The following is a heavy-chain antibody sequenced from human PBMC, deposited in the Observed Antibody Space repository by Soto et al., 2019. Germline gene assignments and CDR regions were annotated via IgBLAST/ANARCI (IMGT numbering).Heavy chain of an antibody. CDR1: GGSISSGGYY. Sequence: SETLSLTCTVSGGSISSGGYYWSWFRQHPGKGLEWIGYIYYSGSTYYNPSLKSRVTISVDTSKNQFSLKLSSVTAADTAVYYCARDRYLLGFDYWGQGTLVTVSS. V-gene: IGHV4-31*03. CDR2: IYYSGST. D-gene: IGHD2-2*02. CDR3: ARDRYLLGFDY. J-gene: IGHJ4*02.